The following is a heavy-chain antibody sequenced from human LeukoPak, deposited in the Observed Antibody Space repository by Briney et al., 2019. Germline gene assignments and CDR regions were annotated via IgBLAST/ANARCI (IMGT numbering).Heavy chain of an antibody. Sequence: GASVKVSCKASGYTFTSYAISWVRQAPGQGLEWMGWISAYNGNTNYAQKLQGRVTMTTDTSTSTAYMELRSLRSDDTAVYYCARTEYYYDSSGYYLLDYWGQGTLVTVSS. V-gene: IGHV1-18*01. CDR3: ARTEYYYDSSGYYLLDY. CDR2: ISAYNGNT. D-gene: IGHD3-22*01. J-gene: IGHJ4*02. CDR1: GYTFTSYA.